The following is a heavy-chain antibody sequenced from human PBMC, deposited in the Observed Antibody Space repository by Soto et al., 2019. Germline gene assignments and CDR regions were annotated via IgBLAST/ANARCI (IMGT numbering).Heavy chain of an antibody. D-gene: IGHD2-2*01. Sequence: GGSLRLSCTVSVFPFNNYGINWVRQAPGKGLEWVSSVSKSDYTYYSDSVKGRFTISRDNAKNSVSLQMNTLRVEDTAVYYCAREDSIIIPAVSDFWGQGNRGTVSS. J-gene: IGHJ4*02. CDR3: AREDSIIIPAVSDF. V-gene: IGHV3-21*01. CDR2: VSKSDYT. CDR1: VFPFNNYG.